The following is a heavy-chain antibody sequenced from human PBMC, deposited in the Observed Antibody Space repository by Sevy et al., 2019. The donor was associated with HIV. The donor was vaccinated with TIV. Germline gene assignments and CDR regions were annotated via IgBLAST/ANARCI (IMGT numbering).Heavy chain of an antibody. CDR3: ARDCSSTSCDGMDV. D-gene: IGHD2-2*01. CDR2: ISSSSSYI. J-gene: IGHJ6*02. Sequence: GGSLRLSCAASGFTFSSYSMNWVRQAPGKGLEWVSSISSSSSYIYYADSVKGRFTISRDNAKKSLYLQMNSLRAEDTAVYYCARDCSSTSCDGMDVWGQGTTVTVSS. CDR1: GFTFSSYS. V-gene: IGHV3-21*01.